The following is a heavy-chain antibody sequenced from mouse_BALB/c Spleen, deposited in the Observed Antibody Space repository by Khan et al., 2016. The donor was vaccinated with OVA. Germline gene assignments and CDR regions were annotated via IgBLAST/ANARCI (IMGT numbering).Heavy chain of an antibody. CDR1: GFSLSSYG. CDR2: MWAGKTT. CDR3: GRALPYHRDDGYAMDY. D-gene: IGHD2-14*01. J-gene: IGHJ4*01. V-gene: IGHV2-9*02. Sequence: QVQLKESGPGLVAPSQSLSITCTVSGFSLSSYGVHWVRQPPGKGLEWVGVMWAGKTTNYNSTPMSRLSISKDNSKSQVFLNMNSLQTDDTAMYFCGRALPYHRDDGYAMDYWGQGTSVTVSS.